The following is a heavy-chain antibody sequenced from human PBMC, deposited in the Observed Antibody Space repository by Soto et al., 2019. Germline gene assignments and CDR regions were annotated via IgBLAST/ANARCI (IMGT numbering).Heavy chain of an antibody. J-gene: IGHJ4*02. V-gene: IGHV3-23*01. CDR2: ISGSGGST. Sequence: GGSLRLSCAASGFTFSSYAMSWVRQAPGKGLEWVSAISGSGGSTYYADSVKGRFTISRDNSKNTLYLQMNSLRAEDTAVYYCAKGLRAANTVVVPAADYYFDYWGQGTLVTVSS. CDR1: GFTFSSYA. D-gene: IGHD2-2*01. CDR3: AKGLRAANTVVVPAADYYFDY.